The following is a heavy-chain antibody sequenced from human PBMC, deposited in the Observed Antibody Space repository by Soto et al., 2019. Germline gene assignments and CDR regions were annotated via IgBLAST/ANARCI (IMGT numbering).Heavy chain of an antibody. D-gene: IGHD3-10*01. J-gene: IGHJ6*02. CDR3: ARDGFGGMAL. CDR1: GYTFTSYD. V-gene: IGHV1-8*01. CDR2: MNPNSGNT. Sequence: QVQLVQSGAEVKKPGASVKVSCKASGYTFTSYDINWVRQATGQGLEWMGWMNPNSGNTGYAQKFQGRATMNRNNTTTTAYMELSSPPSEDTAVYYCARDGFGGMALGGQGTTVTVSS.